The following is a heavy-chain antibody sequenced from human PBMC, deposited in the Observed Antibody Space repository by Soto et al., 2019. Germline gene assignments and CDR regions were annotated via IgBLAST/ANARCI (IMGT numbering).Heavy chain of an antibody. CDR1: GGSISRGGYY. Sequence: QVQLQASGPGLVQPSQTLSLTCTVSGGSISRGGYYWSWIRQHPGQGLELIGYIYYGGSTYYDLSLMIRVTISVDTWKPHCSLGLRFVAAADTAVYDCATERGSVASRYFDYWGQGTLVTVCS. CDR2: IYYGGST. V-gene: IGHV4-31*03. J-gene: IGHJ4*02. D-gene: IGHD5-12*01. CDR3: ATERGSVASRYFDY.